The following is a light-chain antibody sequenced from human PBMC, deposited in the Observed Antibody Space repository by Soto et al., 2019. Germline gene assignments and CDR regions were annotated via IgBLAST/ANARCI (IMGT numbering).Light chain of an antibody. CDR1: SSDVGSYNL. CDR2: EGS. V-gene: IGLV2-23*01. CDR3: CSYAGSSTYV. Sequence: QSALTQPASVSGSPGQSITISCTGTSSDVGSYNLVSWYQQHPGKAPKLMIYEGSKRPSGVSNRFSGSKSGNTASLTISXXXXXXXADYYCCSYAGSSTYVFGTGTKVTVL. J-gene: IGLJ1*01.